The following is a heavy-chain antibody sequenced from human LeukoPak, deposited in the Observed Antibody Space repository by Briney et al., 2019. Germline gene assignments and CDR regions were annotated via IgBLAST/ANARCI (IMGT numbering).Heavy chain of an antibody. V-gene: IGHV3-33*01. CDR3: ARESYDYVWGSYRYFDY. CDR1: GSTFSSYG. D-gene: IGHD3-16*02. CDR2: IWYDGSNK. J-gene: IGHJ4*02. Sequence: GGSLRLSCAASGSTFSSYGMHWVRQAPGKGLEWVAVIWYDGSNKYYADSVKGRFTISRDNSKNTLYLQMNSLRAEDTAVYYCARESYDYVWGSYRYFDYWGQGTLVTVSS.